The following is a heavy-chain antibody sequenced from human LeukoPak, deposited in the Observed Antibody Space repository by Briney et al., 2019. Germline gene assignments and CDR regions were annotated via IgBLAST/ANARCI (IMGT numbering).Heavy chain of an antibody. CDR1: GYSISSGYY. CDR2: IYYSGST. D-gene: IGHD2-21*02. J-gene: IGHJ4*02. CDR3: ARLNFGDPSY. V-gene: IGHV4-38-2*02. Sequence: PSETLSLTCTVSGYSISSGYYWGWIRQRPGKGLEWIGNIYYSGSTHYSPSLKSRVTISVDTSKSQFSLKLSSVTAADTAVYYCARLNFGDPSYWGQGVLVTVSS.